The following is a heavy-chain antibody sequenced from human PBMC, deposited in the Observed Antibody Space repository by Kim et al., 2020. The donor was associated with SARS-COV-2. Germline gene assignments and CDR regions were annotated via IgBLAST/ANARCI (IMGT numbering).Heavy chain of an antibody. J-gene: IGHJ3*02. CDR3: ARDLNDTMIVVGDAFDI. CDR2: ISSSSSYT. V-gene: IGHV3-11*05. D-gene: IGHD3-22*01. Sequence: GGSLRLSCAASGFTFSDYYMSWIRQAPGKGLEWVSYISSSSSYTNYADSVKGRFTISRDNAKNSLYLQMNSLRAEDTAVYYCARDLNDTMIVVGDAFDIWGQGTMVTVSS. CDR1: GFTFSDYY.